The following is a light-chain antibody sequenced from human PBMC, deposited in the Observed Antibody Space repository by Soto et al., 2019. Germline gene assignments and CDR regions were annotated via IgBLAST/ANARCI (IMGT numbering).Light chain of an antibody. Sequence: DMQMTQSPSSVSASVGDRVTITSRASQGISNWLAWYQQQPGKAPKLLIYGASSLQSGVPSRFSGGGSGTHFTLIISSLQPEDFATYYCQQTNTFLPLTFGGGTKVEI. CDR3: QQTNTFLPLT. CDR1: QGISNW. V-gene: IGKV1-12*01. CDR2: GAS. J-gene: IGKJ4*01.